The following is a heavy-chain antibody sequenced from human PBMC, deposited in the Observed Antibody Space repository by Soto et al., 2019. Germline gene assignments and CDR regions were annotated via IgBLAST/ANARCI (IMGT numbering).Heavy chain of an antibody. D-gene: IGHD3-10*01. CDR2: FYSSGSP. Sequence: SETLSLTCSVSGGSLRGYYWSWIRQPPGKGLEWIGDFYSSGSPHHNPSLKNRVSISEDRSKNEFSLKLSSVTAEDTALYYCAKDLPGELLPTCFDSWGPGTLVTVSS. J-gene: IGHJ5*01. CDR1: GGSLRGYY. V-gene: IGHV4-59*12. CDR3: AKDLPGELLPTCFDS.